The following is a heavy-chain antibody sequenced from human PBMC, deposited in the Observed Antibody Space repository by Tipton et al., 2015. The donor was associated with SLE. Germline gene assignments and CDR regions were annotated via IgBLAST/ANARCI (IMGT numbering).Heavy chain of an antibody. V-gene: IGHV3-23*03. CDR2: IYSGGSST. CDR1: GFTFSSYA. Sequence: GSLRLSCAASGFTFSSYAMSWVRQAPGKGLEWVSVIYSGGSSTYYADSVKGRFTISRDNSKNTLYLQMNSLRAEDTAVYYCALNQPSVATSCYYMDVWGKGTTVTVSS. D-gene: IGHD5-12*01. CDR3: ALNQPSVATSCYYMDV. J-gene: IGHJ6*03.